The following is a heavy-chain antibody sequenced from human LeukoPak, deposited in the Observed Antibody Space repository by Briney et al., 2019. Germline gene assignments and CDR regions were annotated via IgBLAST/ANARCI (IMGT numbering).Heavy chain of an antibody. Sequence: GGSLRLSCAASGFTFSSYWMHWVRQAPGKGLVWVSRVNSDGSSTNYADSVKGRFTISRDNAKNTLHLQMNSLRAEDTAVYYCARGARGSGTASDYWGQGTLVTVSS. V-gene: IGHV3-74*01. CDR2: VNSDGSST. CDR3: ARGARGSGTASDY. D-gene: IGHD3-10*01. J-gene: IGHJ4*02. CDR1: GFTFSSYW.